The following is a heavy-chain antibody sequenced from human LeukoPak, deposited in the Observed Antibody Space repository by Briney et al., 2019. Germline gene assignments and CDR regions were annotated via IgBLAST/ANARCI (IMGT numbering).Heavy chain of an antibody. V-gene: IGHV4-61*08. CDR2: IHYSGST. Sequence: SHTLSLTCSVSGVSVSGAGFYWSWIRQPPGKGLEWIGLIHYSGSTNYNPSLKSRLTMSVDTSKNQFSLKLSSVTAADTAVYYCARDYGDYIGALDIWGQGTMVTVSS. D-gene: IGHD4-17*01. J-gene: IGHJ3*02. CDR3: ARDYGDYIGALDI. CDR1: GVSVSGAGFY.